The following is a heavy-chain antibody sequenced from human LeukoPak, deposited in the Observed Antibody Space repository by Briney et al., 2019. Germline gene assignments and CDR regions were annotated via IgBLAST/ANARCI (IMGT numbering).Heavy chain of an antibody. CDR1: GGSINSYY. CDR3: ARARPGRIAAAGHNWFDP. D-gene: IGHD6-13*01. CDR2: IYYSGDT. J-gene: IGHJ5*02. Sequence: KPSETLSLTCTVSGGSINSYYWSWIRQPPGKELEWIGDIYYSGDTNYNPSLKSRVTISVDTSKNQFSLKLSSVTAADTAVYYCARARPGRIAAAGHNWFDPWGQGTLVTVSS. V-gene: IGHV4-59*01.